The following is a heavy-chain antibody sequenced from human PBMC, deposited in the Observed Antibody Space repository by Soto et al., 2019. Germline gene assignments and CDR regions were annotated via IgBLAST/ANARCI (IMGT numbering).Heavy chain of an antibody. J-gene: IGHJ4*02. Sequence: PGGSLRLSCAASGFTFSSYSMNWVRQAPGKGLEWVSSISSSSSYIYYADSVKGRFTISRDNAKNSLYLQMNSLRAEDTAVYYCARLTMVRGFIDYWGQGTLVTVSS. CDR3: ARLTMVRGFIDY. V-gene: IGHV3-21*01. CDR1: GFTFSSYS. CDR2: ISSSSSYI. D-gene: IGHD3-10*01.